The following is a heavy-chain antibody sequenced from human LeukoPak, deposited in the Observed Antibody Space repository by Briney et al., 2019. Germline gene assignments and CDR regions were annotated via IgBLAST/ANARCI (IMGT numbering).Heavy chain of an antibody. Sequence: GESLKISCKGSGYSFTSYWIGWVRQMSGKVLEWMGIIYPGDSDTRYSPSFQGQVTISADKSSSTGYLQWSSLKASDTAMYYCARPGQLGEYTPYYFDYWGQGVLVTVSS. V-gene: IGHV5-51*01. CDR2: IYPGDSDT. CDR1: GYSFTSYW. CDR3: ARPGQLGEYTPYYFDY. J-gene: IGHJ4*02. D-gene: IGHD3-16*01.